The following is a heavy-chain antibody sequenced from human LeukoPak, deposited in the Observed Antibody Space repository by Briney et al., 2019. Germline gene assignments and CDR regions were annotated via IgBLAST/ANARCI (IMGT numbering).Heavy chain of an antibody. CDR1: GFTFSSYS. CDR2: ISSSGSTI. J-gene: IGHJ5*02. Sequence: GGSLRLSCAASGFTFSSYSMNWVRQAPGKGLEWVSYISSSGSTIYYADSVKGRFTISRDNAKNSLYLQMNSLRAEDTAVYYCARGMGIAVAGTRFDPWGQGTLVTVSS. V-gene: IGHV3-48*04. D-gene: IGHD6-19*01. CDR3: ARGMGIAVAGTRFDP.